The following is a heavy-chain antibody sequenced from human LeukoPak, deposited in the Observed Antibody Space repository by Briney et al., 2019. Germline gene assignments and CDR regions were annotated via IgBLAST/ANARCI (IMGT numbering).Heavy chain of an antibody. CDR2: IKSKIDGGTI. J-gene: IGHJ4*02. D-gene: IGHD6-25*01. CDR3: TTRRQDGC. CDR1: GFTFSDAW. V-gene: IGHV3-15*01. Sequence: GGSLRLSCVASGFTFSDAWMSWVRQAPGKGLEWVGRIKSKIDGGTIDYGAPVEGRLTISRDDSRNTLYLQMNSLKTEDTAVYYCTTRRQDGCWGQGTLVTVS.